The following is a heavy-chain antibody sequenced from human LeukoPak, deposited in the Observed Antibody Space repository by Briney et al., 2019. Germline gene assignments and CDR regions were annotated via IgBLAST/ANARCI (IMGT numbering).Heavy chain of an antibody. CDR1: GFPFRSYA. CDR3: AKVDYWSPENYFDS. CDR2: ITDDEDT. Sequence: PGGSLRLSCVASGFPFRSYAMTWVRQTPGKGRESVSVITDDEDTYYADSVKGRFTISRDNSQNTVFLQMNSLRVEDTAVYYCAKVDYWSPENYFDSWGQGTLVTVSS. V-gene: IGHV3-23*01. J-gene: IGHJ4*02. D-gene: IGHD1-1*01.